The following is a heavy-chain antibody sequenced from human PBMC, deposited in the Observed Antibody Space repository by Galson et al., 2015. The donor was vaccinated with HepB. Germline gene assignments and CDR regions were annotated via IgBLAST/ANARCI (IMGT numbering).Heavy chain of an antibody. D-gene: IGHD3-22*01. Sequence: SVKVSCKASGYTFTNYYIHWVRQAPGQGLEWMGIINPSGGGTTYAQKFHGRVTMTRDTSTSTVYMELSSLRSEDTAVYYCAVPEAYDSSGYYIDYWGQGTLVTVSS. CDR3: AVPEAYDSSGYYIDY. V-gene: IGHV1-46*01. CDR2: INPSGGGT. J-gene: IGHJ4*02. CDR1: GYTFTNYY.